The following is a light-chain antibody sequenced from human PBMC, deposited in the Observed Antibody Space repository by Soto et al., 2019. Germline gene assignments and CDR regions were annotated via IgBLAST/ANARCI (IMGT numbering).Light chain of an antibody. CDR2: GAS. J-gene: IGKJ1*01. CDR3: QQRDIWPWT. V-gene: IGKV3D-20*02. CDR1: QSVSSTY. Sequence: IVLTQSPGTLSLSPWERATLSCRASQSVSSTYLAWYQKKPGQAPRPLIYGASTRATGIADRFSGGGSGTDFTLTISSLETEDFAVYYCQQRDIWPWTFGQGTKVDIK.